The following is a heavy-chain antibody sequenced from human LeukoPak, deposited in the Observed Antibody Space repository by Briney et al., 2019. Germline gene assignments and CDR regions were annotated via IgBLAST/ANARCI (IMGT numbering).Heavy chain of an antibody. CDR1: GGSMSSYY. V-gene: IGHV4-59*01. CDR2: IYYSGST. D-gene: IGHD2-15*01. J-gene: IGHJ6*03. Sequence: SETLSLTCTVSGGSMSSYYWSWIRQPPGKGLEWIGYIYYSGSTNYKPSLKSRVTISVDTSKNQFSLKLSSVTAADTAVYYCARLKSGGRYYYYMDVWGKGTTVTVSS. CDR3: ARLKSGGRYYYYMDV.